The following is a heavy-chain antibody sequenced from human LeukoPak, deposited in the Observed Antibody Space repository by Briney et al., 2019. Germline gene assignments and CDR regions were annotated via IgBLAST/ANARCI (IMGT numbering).Heavy chain of an antibody. CDR2: IYYSGST. D-gene: IGHD6-19*01. Sequence: SETLSLTCTVSGASISSYYWSWIRQPPGKGLEWFGYIYYSGSTNYNPSLKSRVTISVDTSKNQFSLKLSSVTAADTALYYCASSLDSSGWYFGVYWGQGTLVTVSS. CDR1: GASISSYY. J-gene: IGHJ4*02. V-gene: IGHV4-59*01. CDR3: ASSLDSSGWYFGVY.